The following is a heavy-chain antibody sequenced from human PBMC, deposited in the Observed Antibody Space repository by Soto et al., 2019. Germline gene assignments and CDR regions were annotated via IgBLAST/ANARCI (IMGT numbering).Heavy chain of an antibody. J-gene: IGHJ6*02. CDR2: IYYSGST. V-gene: IGHV4-59*01. CDR1: GGSISSYY. CDR3: VRDGVDTAINYGMDV. Sequence: QVQLQESGPGLVKPSETLSLTCTVSGGSISSYYWSWIRQPPGKGLEWIGYIYYSGSTNYNPSLKSRVTISVDTSKNQFSLKLSSVTAADTAVYYCVRDGVDTAINYGMDVWGQGTTVTVSS. D-gene: IGHD5-18*01.